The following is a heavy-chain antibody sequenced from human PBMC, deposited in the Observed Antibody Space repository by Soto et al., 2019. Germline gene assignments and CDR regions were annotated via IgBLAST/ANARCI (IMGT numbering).Heavy chain of an antibody. CDR1: GGSVSSGSYY. CDR2: IYYSGST. Sequence: QVQLQESGPGLVKPSETLSLTCTVSGGSVSSGSYYWSWIRQPPGKGLEWIGYIYYSGSTNYNPSLKSRVTISVDTSKNQFSLKLSSVTAADTAVYYCATQTGYCSGGSCYEDYWGQGTLVTVSS. J-gene: IGHJ4*02. CDR3: ATQTGYCSGGSCYEDY. V-gene: IGHV4-61*01. D-gene: IGHD2-15*01.